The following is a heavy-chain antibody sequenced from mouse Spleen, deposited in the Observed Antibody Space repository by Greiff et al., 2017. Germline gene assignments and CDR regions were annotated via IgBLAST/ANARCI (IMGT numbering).Heavy chain of an antibody. D-gene: IGHD1-1*01. CDR1: GYTFTDYE. CDR2: IDPETGGT. CDR3: TREHITTVVTYY. V-gene: IGHV1-15*01. Sequence: QVQLKQSGAELVRPGASVTLSCKASGYTFTDYEMHWVKQTPVHGLEWIGAIDPETGGTAYNQKFKGKAILTADKSSSTAYMELRSLTSEDSAVYYFTREHITTVVTYYWGQGTTLTVSS. J-gene: IGHJ2*01.